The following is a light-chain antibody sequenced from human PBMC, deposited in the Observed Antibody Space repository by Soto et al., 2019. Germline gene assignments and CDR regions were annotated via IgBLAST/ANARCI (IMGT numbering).Light chain of an antibody. CDR2: AAS. CDR3: QQSYSVPPT. V-gene: IGKV1-39*01. Sequence: DIHITHSPSSLSASVGDRVTITCRASQSITTYLNWYQQKPGIAPKLLIYAASSLQSGVPSRFRGSGSGTDFTLTISSLQPEDFATYYCQQSYSVPPTFGQGTKVDIK. CDR1: QSITTY. J-gene: IGKJ1*01.